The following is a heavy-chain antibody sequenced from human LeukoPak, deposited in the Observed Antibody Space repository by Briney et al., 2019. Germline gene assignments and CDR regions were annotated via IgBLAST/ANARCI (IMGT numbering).Heavy chain of an antibody. D-gene: IGHD3-10*01. CDR1: GYTFTSNY. Sequence: ASVKVSCKASGYTFTSNYMHWVRQAPGQGLEWMGVIDPSSGTTSYAQKFQGRVTMTRATSTSTLYMELSSLTSEDTAVYYCARASGSSAVPFDYWGQGTLVTVSS. CDR3: ARASGSSAVPFDY. J-gene: IGHJ4*02. CDR2: IDPSSGTT. V-gene: IGHV1-46*01.